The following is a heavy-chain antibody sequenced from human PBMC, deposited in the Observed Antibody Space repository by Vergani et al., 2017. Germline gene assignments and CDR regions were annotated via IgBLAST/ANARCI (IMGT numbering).Heavy chain of an antibody. CDR1: GFPFSSYA. V-gene: IGHV3-23*01. Sequence: EVQLLESGGGLVQPGGSLRLSCAASGFPFSSYAMSWVRQAPGKGLEWVSAISGSGGSTYYADSVKGRFTISRDNSKNTLYLQMNSLRAEDTAVYYCAKDTVYDFWGGYYGWFDPWGQGTLVTVSS. D-gene: IGHD3-3*01. J-gene: IGHJ5*02. CDR2: ISGSGGST. CDR3: AKDTVYDFWGGYYGWFDP.